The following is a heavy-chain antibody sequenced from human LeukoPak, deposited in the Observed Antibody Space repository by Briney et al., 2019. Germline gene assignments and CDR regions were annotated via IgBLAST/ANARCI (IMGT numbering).Heavy chain of an antibody. CDR3: AHRRADYSMHYFDY. CDR1: GFSLSSSGVG. Sequence: ESGPTLVKPTQTLTLTCTSSGFSLSSSGVGVGWIRQPPGKALEWLALIYWDDDKRYSPSLKSRLTITKDTSKNQVVLTMTNMDPVDTATYYCAHRRADYSMHYFDYWGQGTLVTVSS. V-gene: IGHV2-5*02. D-gene: IGHD4-11*01. J-gene: IGHJ4*02. CDR2: IYWDDDK.